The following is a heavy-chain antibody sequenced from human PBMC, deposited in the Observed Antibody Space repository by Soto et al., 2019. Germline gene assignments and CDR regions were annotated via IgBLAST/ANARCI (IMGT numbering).Heavy chain of an antibody. CDR1: GGSISSYY. V-gene: IGHV4-59*01. CDR2: IYYSGST. Sequence: SETLSLTCTVSGGSISSYYWSWIRQPPGKGLEWIGYIYYSGSTNYNPSLKSRVTISVDTSKNQFSLKLSSVTAADTAVYHCARGSYYVWSGYLMTADYYYYYMDVWGKGTTVTVSS. J-gene: IGHJ6*03. D-gene: IGHD3-3*01. CDR3: ARGSYYVWSGYLMTADYYYYYMDV.